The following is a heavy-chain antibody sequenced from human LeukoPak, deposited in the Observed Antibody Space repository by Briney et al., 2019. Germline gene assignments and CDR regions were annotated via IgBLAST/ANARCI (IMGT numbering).Heavy chain of an antibody. CDR3: ASTTDILGYCSSTSCAFDY. J-gene: IGHJ4*02. CDR2: ISSSSSYI. CDR1: GFTVNSNY. V-gene: IGHV3-21*01. D-gene: IGHD2-2*01. Sequence: GGSLRLSCAASGFTVNSNYMSWVRQAPGKGLEWVSSISSSSSYIYYADSVKGRFTISRDNAKNSLYLQMNSLRAEDTAVYYCASTTDILGYCSSTSCAFDYWGQGTLVTVSS.